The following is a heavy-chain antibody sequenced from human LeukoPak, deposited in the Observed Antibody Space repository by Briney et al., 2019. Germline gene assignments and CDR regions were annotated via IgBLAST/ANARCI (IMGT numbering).Heavy chain of an antibody. J-gene: IGHJ4*02. CDR2: MNPNSGNT. V-gene: IGHV1-8*01. CDR1: GYTFTSYD. Sequence: ASVKVSCKASGYTFTSYDINWVRQATGQGLEWMGWMNPNSGNTGYAQKFQGRVTMTRNTSISTAYMELSSLRSEDTAVYYWARGRRAALPFDYWGQGTLVTVSS. CDR3: ARGRRAALPFDY. D-gene: IGHD6-6*01.